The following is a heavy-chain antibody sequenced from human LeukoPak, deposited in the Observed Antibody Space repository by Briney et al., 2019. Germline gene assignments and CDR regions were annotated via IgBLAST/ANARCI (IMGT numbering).Heavy chain of an antibody. CDR3: AKELRITMVRGVSYGMDV. CDR2: ISGSGGST. D-gene: IGHD3-10*01. V-gene: IGHV3-23*01. J-gene: IGHJ6*02. CDR1: GFTFSSYA. Sequence: PGRSLRLSCAASGFTFSSYAMSWVRQAPGKGLEWVSAISGSGGSTYYADSVKGRFTISRDNSKNTLYLQMNSLRAEDTAVYYCAKELRITMVRGVSYGMDVWGQGTTVTVSS.